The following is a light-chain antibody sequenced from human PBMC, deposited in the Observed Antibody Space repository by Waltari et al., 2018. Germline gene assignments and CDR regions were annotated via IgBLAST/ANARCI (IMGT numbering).Light chain of an antibody. CDR3: CSYAGNSIYV. CDR1: TSDVGSYTL. CDR2: GVG. V-gene: IGLV2-23*02. Sequence: QSALTQPASVSGSPGQSITISCTGTTSDVGSYTLVSWYQHHPGKAPKLIIFGVGERPPGVSNRFSGSKSGNTASRTISWLQAEDEADYHCCSYAGNSIYVFGTGTRVTVL. J-gene: IGLJ1*01.